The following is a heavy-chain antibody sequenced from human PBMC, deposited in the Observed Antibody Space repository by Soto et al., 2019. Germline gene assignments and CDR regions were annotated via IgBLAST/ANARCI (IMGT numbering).Heavy chain of an antibody. CDR2: ISDTSEYI. CDR1: GFSFSSYS. D-gene: IGHD3-10*01. CDR3: SKEVRAEIDY. Sequence: LRLSCAASGFSFSSYSMNWVRQTPGKGLEWVSSISDTSEYIYYADSVKGRFTISRDNDKNSLYLQMNSLRAEDTAVYYCSKEVRAEIDYWGQGTLVTVSS. V-gene: IGHV3-21*01. J-gene: IGHJ4*02.